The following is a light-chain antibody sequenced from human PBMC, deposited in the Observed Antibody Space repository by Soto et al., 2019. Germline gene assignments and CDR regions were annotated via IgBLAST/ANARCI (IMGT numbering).Light chain of an antibody. CDR3: SSYTTSYFYV. CDR1: GRDIGAYDY. V-gene: IGLV2-14*01. J-gene: IGLJ1*01. CDR2: GVK. Sequence: AQTQPASVSGSPGQSITISCTGSGRDIGAYDYVSWYQQHPGKAPKLLIYGVKNRPSGVSYRFSASKSAFTASLTISGLQAEDEAHYYCSSYTTSYFYVFGPGTKVTVL.